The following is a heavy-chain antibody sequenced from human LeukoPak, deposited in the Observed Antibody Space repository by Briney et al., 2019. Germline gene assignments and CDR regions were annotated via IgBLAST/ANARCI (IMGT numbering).Heavy chain of an antibody. D-gene: IGHD6-19*01. CDR3: VRDTGSGWDFDY. CDR2: VKGDGVTT. CDR1: GFTFNAYA. J-gene: IGHJ4*02. V-gene: IGHV3-43*02. Sequence: GGSLRLSCAASGFTFNAYAIHWVRQAPGKGLEWVSLVKGDGVTTDYANSVEGRFTVSRDNSKNSLYLQMSNLRTEDTALYYCVRDTGSGWDFDYWGQGTLVTVSS.